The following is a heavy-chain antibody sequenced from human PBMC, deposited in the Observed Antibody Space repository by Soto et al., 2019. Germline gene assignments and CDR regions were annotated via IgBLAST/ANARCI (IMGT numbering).Heavy chain of an antibody. J-gene: IGHJ3*02. D-gene: IGHD6-13*01. V-gene: IGHV3-48*03. CDR3: ARSLKIAAADLDAFDI. CDR1: GFTFSSYG. Sequence: GGSLRLSCAASGFTFSSYGMNWVRQAPGKGLEWVSYISSSGSTIYYADSVKGRFTISRDNAKNSLYLQMNSLRAEDTAVYYCARSLKIAAADLDAFDIWGQGTMVTVSS. CDR2: ISSSGSTI.